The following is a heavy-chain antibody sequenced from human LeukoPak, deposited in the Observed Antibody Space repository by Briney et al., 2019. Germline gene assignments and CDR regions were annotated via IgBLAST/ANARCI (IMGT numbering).Heavy chain of an antibody. Sequence: GGSLRLSHAAASFFSHVHAACWVRQAPGKGLEWVSLISGDGATTYYADSVKGRFNISRDNSKSSLYLQMNSLRSEDSALYYCPKDKRRRGFQYWGQGTLVTVSS. CDR1: SFFSHVHA. D-gene: IGHD3-16*01. V-gene: IGHV3-43*02. CDR2: ISGDGATT. CDR3: PKDKRRRGFQY. J-gene: IGHJ1*01.